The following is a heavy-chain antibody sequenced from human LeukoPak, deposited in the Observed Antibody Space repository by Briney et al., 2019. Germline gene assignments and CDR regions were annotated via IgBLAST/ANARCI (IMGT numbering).Heavy chain of an antibody. D-gene: IGHD5-18*01. J-gene: IGHJ6*03. CDR3: ARDATLGYSYGQYYYYMDV. CDR2: IHTSAST. V-gene: IGHV4-4*07. Sequence: SATLSLTCTVSGGSISSYYWSWIRQPARNRLELIVRIHTSASTKYNPSLKSRVTMSVDTSKNQFSLKLSSVTAADTAVYYCARDATLGYSYGQYYYYMDVWGKGTTVTVSS. CDR1: GGSISSYY.